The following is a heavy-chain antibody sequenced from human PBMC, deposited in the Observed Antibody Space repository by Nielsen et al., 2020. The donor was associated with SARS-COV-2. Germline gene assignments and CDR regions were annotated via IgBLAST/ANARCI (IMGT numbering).Heavy chain of an antibody. CDR2: IGTGGDT. V-gene: IGHV3-13*01. CDR3: ARAGALSSSWYSMDF. J-gene: IGHJ6*02. D-gene: IGHD6-13*01. CDR1: GFTFNNYD. Sequence: GGSLRLSCAASGFTFNNYDMHWVRQATGKSLEWVSAIGTGGDTFYPGSVKGRFTISRENAKNSLYLQMNSLRAGDTAVYYCARAGALSSSWYSMDFWGQGTTVTVSS.